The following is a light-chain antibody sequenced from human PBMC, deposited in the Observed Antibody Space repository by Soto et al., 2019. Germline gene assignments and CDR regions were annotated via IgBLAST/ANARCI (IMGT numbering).Light chain of an antibody. V-gene: IGKV1-16*02. Sequence: DIQMTQSPSSLSASVGDRVTITCRASQGINSYLAWFQQKPGKAPKSLIYAASNLQSGVPSKFSGSGSGTDFTLIISSLQPEDFATYYCQLYKAYPYTFGQGTKLEIK. J-gene: IGKJ2*01. CDR3: QLYKAYPYT. CDR2: AAS. CDR1: QGINSY.